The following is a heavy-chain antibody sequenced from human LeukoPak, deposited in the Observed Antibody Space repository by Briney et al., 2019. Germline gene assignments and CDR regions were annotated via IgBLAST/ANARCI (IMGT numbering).Heavy chain of an antibody. J-gene: IGHJ4*02. CDR2: INPNSGDA. V-gene: IGHV1-2*02. Sequence: ASVKVSCKASGYTFTDYYMHWVRQAPGQGLEWMGWINPNSGDASYAQDFRGRVTMTRDTSISTAYMELSRLKSDDTALYYCARDVGDYYDFWSGPDYWGQGTLVTVPS. D-gene: IGHD3-3*01. CDR3: ARDVGDYYDFWSGPDY. CDR1: GYTFTDYY.